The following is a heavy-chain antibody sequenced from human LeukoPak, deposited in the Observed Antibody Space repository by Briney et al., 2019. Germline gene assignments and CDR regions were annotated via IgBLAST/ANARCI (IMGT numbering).Heavy chain of an antibody. Sequence: PGGSLRLSCAASGFTFSDYWMTWVRQAPGKGLEWVANIRQDGSEKYFVDSVKGRFTISRDNAKNSLYLQMNSLRAEDTAVYYCAREPTRHLDGHGAFDIWGQGTMVTVSS. V-gene: IGHV3-7*01. D-gene: IGHD5-24*01. J-gene: IGHJ3*02. CDR1: GFTFSDYW. CDR3: AREPTRHLDGHGAFDI. CDR2: IRQDGSEK.